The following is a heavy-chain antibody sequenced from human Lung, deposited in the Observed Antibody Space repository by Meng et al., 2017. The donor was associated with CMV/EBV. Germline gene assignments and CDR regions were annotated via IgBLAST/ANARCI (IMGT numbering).Heavy chain of an antibody. J-gene: IGHJ3*02. CDR2: ISYDGSNK. CDR1: GFTFSSYA. Sequence: GGSLRLSCAASGFTFSSYAMHWVRQAPGKGLEWVAVISYDGSNKYYADSVKGRFTISRDNSKNTLYLQMNSLRAEDTAVYYCARLGVVVPAAQTPAFDIWGQGXMVTVSS. D-gene: IGHD2-2*01. V-gene: IGHV3-30*04. CDR3: ARLGVVVPAAQTPAFDI.